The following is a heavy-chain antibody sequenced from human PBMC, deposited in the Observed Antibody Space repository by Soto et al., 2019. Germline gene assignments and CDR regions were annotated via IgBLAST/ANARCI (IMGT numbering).Heavy chain of an antibody. CDR3: AKDMAEQLWPDYFDY. J-gene: IGHJ4*02. CDR2: ISGSGGST. D-gene: IGHD5-18*01. V-gene: IGHV3-23*01. Sequence: PGGSLRLSCAASGFTFSSYAMSWVRQAPGKGLEWVSAISGSGGSTYYADSVKGRFTISRDNSKNTLYLQMNSLRAEDTAVYYCAKDMAEQLWPDYFDYWGQGTLVTVSS. CDR1: GFTFSSYA.